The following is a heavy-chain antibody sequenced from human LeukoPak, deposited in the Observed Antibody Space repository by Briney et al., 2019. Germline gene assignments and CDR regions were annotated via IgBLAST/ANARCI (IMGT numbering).Heavy chain of an antibody. CDR3: AANGIAADY. Sequence: ETLSLTCIVYGGSFSAYYWSWVRQAPGKGLEWVSAISGSGGSTYYADSVKGRFTISRDNSKNTLYLQMNSLRAEDTAVYYCAANGIAADYWGQGTLVTVSS. CDR1: GGSFSAYY. J-gene: IGHJ4*02. V-gene: IGHV3-23*01. D-gene: IGHD6-13*01. CDR2: ISGSGGST.